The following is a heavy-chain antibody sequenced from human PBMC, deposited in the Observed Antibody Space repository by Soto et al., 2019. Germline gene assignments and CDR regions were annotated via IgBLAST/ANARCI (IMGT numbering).Heavy chain of an antibody. D-gene: IGHD6-19*01. CDR3: ARHYSSGWPKYNWFDP. CDR1: GGSISSSDFY. J-gene: IGHJ5*02. CDR2: MYYSGTT. Sequence: SETLSLTCTVSGGSISSSDFYWGWLRQPPGKGLDFIGSMYYSGTTYYNPSLKNRITISVDTSKNQFSLKLSSVTAADTAVYYCARHYSSGWPKYNWFDPWGQGTLVTVSS. V-gene: IGHV4-39*01.